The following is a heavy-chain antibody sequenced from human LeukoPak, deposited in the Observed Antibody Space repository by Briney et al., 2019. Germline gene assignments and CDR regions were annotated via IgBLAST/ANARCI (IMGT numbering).Heavy chain of an antibody. CDR1: GGSINSYY. J-gene: IGHJ4*02. V-gene: IGHV4-59*01. Sequence: SETLSLTCTVSGGSINSYYWSWIRQPPGKGLEWIGYVDHSGSTSYNPSLKSRTSISVDTSKKQFSLRLTSVTAADTALYYCARGRYGWLPFDYWGQGTLVTVSS. CDR2: VDHSGST. D-gene: IGHD3-16*01. CDR3: ARGRYGWLPFDY.